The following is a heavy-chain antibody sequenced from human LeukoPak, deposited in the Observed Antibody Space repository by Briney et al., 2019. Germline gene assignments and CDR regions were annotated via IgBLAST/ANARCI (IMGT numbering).Heavy chain of an antibody. J-gene: IGHJ5*02. Sequence: PSETLSLTCTVSGGSISSGGYYWSWIRQHPGKGLEWIGYIYYSGSTYYNPSLKSRVTISVDTSKNQFSLKLSSVTAADTAVYYCARDDCSSTSCFSSWFDPWGQGTLVTVSS. V-gene: IGHV4-61*08. CDR2: IYYSGST. D-gene: IGHD2-2*01. CDR3: ARDDCSSTSCFSSWFDP. CDR1: GGSISSGGYY.